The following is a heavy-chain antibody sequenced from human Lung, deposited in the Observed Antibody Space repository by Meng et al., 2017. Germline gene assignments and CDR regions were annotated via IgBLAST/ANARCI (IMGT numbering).Heavy chain of an antibody. CDR2: INPKSGDT. Sequence: QVQLVQSGAEVKKPRASVKVSCKPSGYHFPDYYKHWVRRAPGQGLEWMGRINPKSGDTHYAQKFQARVTMTGDTSISTAYMELSGLRSDDTAMYYCARDEDISAAGKLFGDYWGQGTLVTVSS. CDR1: GYHFPDYY. D-gene: IGHD6-25*01. V-gene: IGHV1-2*06. J-gene: IGHJ4*02. CDR3: ARDEDISAAGKLFGDY.